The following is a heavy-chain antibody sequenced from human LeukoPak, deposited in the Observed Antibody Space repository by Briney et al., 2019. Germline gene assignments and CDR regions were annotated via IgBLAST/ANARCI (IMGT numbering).Heavy chain of an antibody. CDR1: GFTFSSYS. V-gene: IGHV3-53*01. CDR3: VRMASNYYGMDV. CDR2: IYSSGAT. D-gene: IGHD5-24*01. Sequence: GGSLRLTCAASGFTFSSYSMNWVRQAPGKGLEWVSVIYSSGATYYADSAQGRFTVSRDNSKNTLYVQMNSLRDEDTAVYYCVRMASNYYGMDVWGQGTAVTVSS. J-gene: IGHJ6*02.